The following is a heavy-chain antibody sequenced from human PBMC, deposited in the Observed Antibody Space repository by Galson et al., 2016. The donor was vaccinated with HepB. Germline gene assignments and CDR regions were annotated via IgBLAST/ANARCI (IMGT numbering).Heavy chain of an antibody. CDR3: AGRWANSWYGKKYFDN. D-gene: IGHD6-13*01. CDR1: GGSLTGSSYY. Sequence: ETLSLTCTVSGGSLTGSSYYWAWIRQPPGKGLEWIGNIYYSGNTYYNTSLKSRLTISVDTSKNQFSLSLSSVIASDTAVYYCAGRWANSWYGKKYFDNWGQGTLVTVSS. V-gene: IGHV4-39*01. CDR2: IYYSGNT. J-gene: IGHJ4*02.